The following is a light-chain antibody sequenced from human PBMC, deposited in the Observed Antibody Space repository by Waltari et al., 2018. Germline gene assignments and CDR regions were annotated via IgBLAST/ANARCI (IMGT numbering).Light chain of an antibody. CDR2: SAS. V-gene: IGKV3-15*01. J-gene: IGKJ1*01. Sequence: EIVMTQSPATLSVSLGERATLSCRASQSVGCNYLAWYQQTPGQAPRLLISSASTRATGVPARFSGSESGTEFTLTISSLQSEDFAIYYCQQYNNWPWTFGQGTKVEI. CDR1: QSVGCN. CDR3: QQYNNWPWT.